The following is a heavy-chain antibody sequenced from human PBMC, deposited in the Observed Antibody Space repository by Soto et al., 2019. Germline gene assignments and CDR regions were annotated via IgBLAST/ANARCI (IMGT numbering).Heavy chain of an antibody. Sequence: ASVKVSCKTSGYTFSNYGITWVRQAPGQPLEWLGWISLYSDGTNYAQKFQGRVTMTRNTSISTAYMELSSLRSEDTAVYYCARGSGSYMAAAGLDYWGQGTLVTVSS. CDR1: GYTFSNYG. V-gene: IGHV1-8*02. CDR3: ARGSGSYMAAAGLDY. J-gene: IGHJ4*02. CDR2: ISLYSDGT. D-gene: IGHD6-13*01.